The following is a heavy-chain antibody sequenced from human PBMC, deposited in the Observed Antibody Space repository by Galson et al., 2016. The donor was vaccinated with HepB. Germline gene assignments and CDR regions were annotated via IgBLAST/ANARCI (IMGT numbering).Heavy chain of an antibody. CDR1: GYIFTVYY. CDR2: INPNSGGT. J-gene: IGHJ4*02. Sequence: SVKVSCKASGYIFTVYYMHWVRQAPGQGLEYMGWINPNSGGTNYAQKFQGRVTMTRDTSISTAYMELSRLRSDDTAIYYCARERLTMVRGVMGYWGQGTLVTVSS. CDR3: ARERLTMVRGVMGY. D-gene: IGHD3-10*01. V-gene: IGHV1-2*02.